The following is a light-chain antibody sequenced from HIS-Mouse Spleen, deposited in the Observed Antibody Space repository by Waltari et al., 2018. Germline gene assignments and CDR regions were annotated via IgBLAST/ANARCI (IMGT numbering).Light chain of an antibody. J-gene: IGLJ2*01. V-gene: IGLV2-11*01. Sequence: QSALTQPRSVSGSPGQSVTISCTGTSSAVGGYNYVSWYRQHPGKAPKLMIYDVSKRPSGVPDRFSGSKSGNTASLTISGLQAEDEADYYCCSYAGSYTVVFGGGTKLTVL. CDR2: DVS. CDR1: SSAVGGYNY. CDR3: CSYAGSYTVV.